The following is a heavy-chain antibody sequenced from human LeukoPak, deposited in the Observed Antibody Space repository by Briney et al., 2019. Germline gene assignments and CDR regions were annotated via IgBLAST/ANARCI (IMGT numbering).Heavy chain of an antibody. CDR3: ATIPDYTRELYFDY. J-gene: IGHJ4*02. CDR1: GFTFSSYA. V-gene: IGHV3-23*01. CDR2: ISGTGGRT. Sequence: GGSLRLSCAASGFTFSSYAMSWVRQAPGKGLEWVSAISGTGGRTYYADSVKGRFTISRDNSKNTLYLQMNSLRAEDTAVYYCATIPDYTRELYFDYWGQGTPVTVSS. D-gene: IGHD4-11*01.